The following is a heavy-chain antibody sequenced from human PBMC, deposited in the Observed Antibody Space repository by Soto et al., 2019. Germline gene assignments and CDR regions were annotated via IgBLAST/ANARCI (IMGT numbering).Heavy chain of an antibody. D-gene: IGHD6-13*01. CDR2: ISYDGSNK. Sequence: GGSLRLSCAASGFTFSSYGMHWVRQAPGKGLEWVAVISYDGSNKYYADSVKGRFTISRDNSKNTLYLQMNSLRAEDTAVYYCAKDPRAAARYGDNWFDPWGQGTLVTVSS. CDR1: GFTFSSYG. V-gene: IGHV3-30*18. CDR3: AKDPRAAARYGDNWFDP. J-gene: IGHJ5*02.